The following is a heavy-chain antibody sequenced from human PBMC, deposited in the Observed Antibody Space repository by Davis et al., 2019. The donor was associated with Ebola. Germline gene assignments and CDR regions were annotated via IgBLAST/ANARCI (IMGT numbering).Heavy chain of an antibody. Sequence: PGGSLRLSCEASGFSVVSYAMSWVRQAPGTGLEWVSGISGNGGITEYVDSVRGRFTISRDNSKNTLYLQMNSLRAEDTATYYCARYCHYTDCSYFDCWGQGTMVAVSS. CDR3: ARYCHYTDCSYFDC. V-gene: IGHV3-23*01. J-gene: IGHJ4*02. D-gene: IGHD2-15*01. CDR1: GFSVVSYA. CDR2: ISGNGGIT.